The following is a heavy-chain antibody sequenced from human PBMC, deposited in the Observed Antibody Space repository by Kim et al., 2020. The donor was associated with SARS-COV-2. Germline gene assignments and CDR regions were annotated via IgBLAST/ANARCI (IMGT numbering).Heavy chain of an antibody. D-gene: IGHD5-18*01. CDR1: GFNFRTYG. J-gene: IGHJ4*02. CDR2: ISYDGAIK. Sequence: GGSLRLSCAASGFNFRTYGMHWVRQAPGKGLEWVAVISYDGAIKYYADSVKGRFTISRDNSKNTLYLQMNSLRVEDTAVYYCAKDRKVGGYSYGWFYFDYGGQGILVTVSS. CDR3: AKDRKVGGYSYGWFYFDY. V-gene: IGHV3-30*18.